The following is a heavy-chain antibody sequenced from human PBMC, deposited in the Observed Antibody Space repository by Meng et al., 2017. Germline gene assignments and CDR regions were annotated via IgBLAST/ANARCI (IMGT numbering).Heavy chain of an antibody. CDR1: GGAFSGYY. CDR2: INHSGST. J-gene: IGHJ5*02. D-gene: IGHD3-10*01. Sequence: RRQRGCASMLKPSDTLSLTCALYGGAFSGYYWSCNRQPPGKGLDWIGEINHSGSTNYNPSLKSRVTISVDTSKNQFSLKLSSVTAADTAVYYCARKFTMVRGIYNWFDPWGQGTLVTVSS. CDR3: ARKFTMVRGIYNWFDP. V-gene: IGHV4-34*01.